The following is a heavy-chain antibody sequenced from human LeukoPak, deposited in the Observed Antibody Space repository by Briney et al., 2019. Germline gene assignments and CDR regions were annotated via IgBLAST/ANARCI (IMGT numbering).Heavy chain of an antibody. D-gene: IGHD1-14*01. V-gene: IGHV4-39*07. CDR2: IYYSGTT. Sequence: PSETLSLTCAVSGGSISSSGYYWGWLRQPPGKGLEWIGSIYYSGTTYYNPSLKSRVTISVDTSKNQFSLKLSSVTAADTAVYYCARDDPPSGIHWYFDLWGRGTLVTVSS. CDR1: GGSISSSGYY. CDR3: ARDDPPSGIHWYFDL. J-gene: IGHJ2*01.